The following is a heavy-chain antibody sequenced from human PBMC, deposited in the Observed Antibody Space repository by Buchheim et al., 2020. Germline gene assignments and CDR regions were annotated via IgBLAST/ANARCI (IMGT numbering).Heavy chain of an antibody. V-gene: IGHV3-30*04. D-gene: IGHD6-13*01. CDR2: ISYDGSNK. CDR1: GFTFSSYA. J-gene: IGHJ4*02. CDR3: ARSEVGAAAGYFDY. Sequence: QVQLVESGGGVVQPGRSLRLSCAASGFTFSSYAMHWVRQAPGKGPEWVAVISYDGSNKYYADSVKGRFTISRDNSKNTLYLQMNSLRAEDTAVYYCARSEVGAAAGYFDYWGQGTL.